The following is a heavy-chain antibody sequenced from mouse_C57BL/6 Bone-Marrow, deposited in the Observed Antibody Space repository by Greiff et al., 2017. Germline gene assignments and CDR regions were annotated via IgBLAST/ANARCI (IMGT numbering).Heavy chain of an antibody. CDR1: GFSLSTFGMG. CDR2: IWWDDDK. CDR3: ARTHYYGSSYCAMDY. D-gene: IGHD1-1*01. Sequence: QVTLKESGPGILQPSQTLSLTCSFSGFSLSTFGMGVGWIRQPSGKGLEWLAHIWWDDDKYYNPALKSRLPISKDTSKNQVFLTIAHVDTADTATYYCARTHYYGSSYCAMDYWGQGTSVTVSS. J-gene: IGHJ4*01. V-gene: IGHV8-8*01.